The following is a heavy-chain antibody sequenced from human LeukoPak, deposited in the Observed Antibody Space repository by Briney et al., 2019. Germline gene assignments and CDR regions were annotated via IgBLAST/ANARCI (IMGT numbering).Heavy chain of an antibody. CDR2: ISAYYGNT. J-gene: IGHJ4*02. Sequence: ASVKVSCKASGYTFTSYGISWVRQAPGQGLEWMGWISAYYGNTNYAQKFQGRVTMTTDTSTSTAYMELRGLRSDDTAVYYCARVDYYGRSGPTGPLSNWGQGTLVTVSS. V-gene: IGHV1-18*01. D-gene: IGHD3-22*01. CDR3: ARVDYYGRSGPTGPLSN. CDR1: GYTFTSYG.